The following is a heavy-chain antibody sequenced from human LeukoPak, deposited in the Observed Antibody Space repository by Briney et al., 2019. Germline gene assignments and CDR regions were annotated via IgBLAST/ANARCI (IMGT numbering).Heavy chain of an antibody. J-gene: IGHJ5*02. CDR2: MNPNSGNT. CDR1: GYTFTSYD. CDR3: ARHSNWSGGVDWFDP. Sequence: ASVKVSCKASGYTFTSYDINWVRQATGQGLEWMGWMNPNSGNTGYAQKFQGRVTMTRNTSISTAYMELSSLRSEDTAVYYCARHSNWSGGVDWFDPWGQGTQVTVSS. V-gene: IGHV1-8*01. D-gene: IGHD1-20*01.